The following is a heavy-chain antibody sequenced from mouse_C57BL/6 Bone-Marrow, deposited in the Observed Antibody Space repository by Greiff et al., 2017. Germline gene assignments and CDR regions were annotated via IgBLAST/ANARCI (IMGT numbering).Heavy chain of an antibody. CDR3: ARTTTVVDYSMDY. Sequence: DVQLVESGGDLVKPGGSLKLSCEASGFTFSSYGMSWVRQTPEKRLEWVGTISSGGSYTYYPDSVKGRFTITKDNAKNTLYLQMSSLKSEDTAMYYCARTTTVVDYSMDYWGQGTSVTVSS. V-gene: IGHV5-6*01. J-gene: IGHJ4*01. CDR1: GFTFSSYG. D-gene: IGHD1-1*01. CDR2: ISSGGSYT.